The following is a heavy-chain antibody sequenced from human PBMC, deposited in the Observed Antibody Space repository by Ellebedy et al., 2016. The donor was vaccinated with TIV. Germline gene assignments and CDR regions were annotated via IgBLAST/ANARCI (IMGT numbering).Heavy chain of an antibody. J-gene: IGHJ4*02. D-gene: IGHD6-13*01. Sequence: PGGSLRLSCAAFEFYFGGDWMSWVRQAPGKGLEWVATIHKDGSERYYADSVKGRFTISRDNSKNTLYLQMNSLRAEDTAVYYCAKEQSSSWYSFYFDYWGQGTLVTVSS. CDR3: AKEQSSSWYSFYFDY. CDR2: IHKDGSER. CDR1: EFYFGGDW. V-gene: IGHV3-7*01.